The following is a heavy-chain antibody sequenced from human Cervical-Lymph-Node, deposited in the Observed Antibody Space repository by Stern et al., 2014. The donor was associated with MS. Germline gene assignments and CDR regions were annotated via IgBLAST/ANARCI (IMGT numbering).Heavy chain of an antibody. D-gene: IGHD3-10*01. CDR2: ISYDGSKA. V-gene: IGHV3-30-3*01. Sequence: VQLVESGGGVVQPGRALRLSCAATGFNFSSYAMKWVRQAPGKGLEWVAVISYDGSKAYYTESVKGRFTGSRDNSKTTLFMAGSSLRPEDTAEYYCARDLVWFGELDWGAMDVWGHGTTVTVSS. J-gene: IGHJ6*02. CDR1: GFNFSSYA. CDR3: ARDLVWFGELDWGAMDV.